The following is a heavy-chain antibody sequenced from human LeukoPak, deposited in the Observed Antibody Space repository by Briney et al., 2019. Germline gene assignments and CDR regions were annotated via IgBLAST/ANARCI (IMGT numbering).Heavy chain of an antibody. D-gene: IGHD3-10*01. V-gene: IGHV4-34*01. CDR2: INHSGST. J-gene: IGHJ4*02. CDR1: GGSFSGYY. CDR3: ARWVKTYYYGSGSYMVGPLNSRHTYYFDY. Sequence: PSETLSLTCAVYGGSFSGYYWSWIRQPPGKGLEWIGEINHSGSTNYNPSLKNRVTISVDTSKNQFSLKLSSVTAADTAVYYCARWVKTYYYGSGSYMVGPLNSRHTYYFDYWGQGTLVTVSS.